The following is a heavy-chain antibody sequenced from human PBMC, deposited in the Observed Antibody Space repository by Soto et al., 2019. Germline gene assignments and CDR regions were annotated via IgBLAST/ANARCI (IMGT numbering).Heavy chain of an antibody. CDR1: GFTFGDYA. D-gene: IGHD5-12*01. CDR2: IRSKAYGGTT. CDR3: TRGLVDIVATIGYYFDY. J-gene: IGHJ4*02. V-gene: IGHV3-49*03. Sequence: GGSLRLSCTASGFTFGDYAMSWFRQAPGKGLEWVGFIRSKAYGGTTEYAASVKGRFTISRDDSKSIAYLQMNSLKTEDTAVYYCTRGLVDIVATIGYYFDYWGQGTLVTVSS.